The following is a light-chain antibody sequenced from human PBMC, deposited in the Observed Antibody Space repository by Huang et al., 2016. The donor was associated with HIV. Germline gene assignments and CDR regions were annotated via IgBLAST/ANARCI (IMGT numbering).Light chain of an antibody. CDR2: DAS. V-gene: IGKV1-33*01. CDR1: QDIARF. J-gene: IGKJ1*01. CDR3: QQYDGLPPWT. Sequence: DIQMTQSPSSLSASIGDKVTITCQATQDIARFLNWYQQKPDQDPKLLIYDASTLQTGVPSRFSGSGSGTDFSFTISSLQPEDIATYYCQQYDGLPPWTFGQGTKVEIQ.